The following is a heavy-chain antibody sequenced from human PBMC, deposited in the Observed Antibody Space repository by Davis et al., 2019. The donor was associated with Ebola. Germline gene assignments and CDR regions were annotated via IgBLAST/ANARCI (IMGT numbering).Heavy chain of an antibody. CDR3: ARGHYFWSGYHQVLYYYGMDV. CDR2: IYYSGST. V-gene: IGHV4-34*01. D-gene: IGHD3-3*01. CDR1: GGSFSGYY. Sequence: SETLSLTCAVYGGSFSGYYWSWIRQPPGKGLEWIGYIYYSGSTYYNPSLKSRVTISVDTSKNQFSLKLSSVTAADTAVYYCARGHYFWSGYHQVLYYYGMDVWGQGTTVTVSS. J-gene: IGHJ6*02.